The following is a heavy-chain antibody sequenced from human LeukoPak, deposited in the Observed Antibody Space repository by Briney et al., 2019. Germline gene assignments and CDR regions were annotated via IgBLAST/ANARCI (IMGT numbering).Heavy chain of an antibody. CDR3: ARDRPSGDAFDI. Sequence: SVKVSCKASGGTFSSYAISWVRQAPGQGLEWMGGIIPIFGTANYAQKFQGRVTITADESTSTAYMELSSLRSEDTAVYYCARDRPSGDAFDIWGQGTMVTVSS. J-gene: IGHJ3*02. CDR2: IIPIFGTA. D-gene: IGHD6-6*01. CDR1: GGTFSSYA. V-gene: IGHV1-69*13.